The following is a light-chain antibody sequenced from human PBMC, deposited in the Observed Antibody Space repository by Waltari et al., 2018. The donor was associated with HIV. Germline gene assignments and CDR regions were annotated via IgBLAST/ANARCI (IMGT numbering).Light chain of an antibody. CDR3: ATWGDSLSGPVV. CDR1: SSNIGNNN. V-gene: IGLV1-47*01. J-gene: IGLJ2*01. Sequence: QSVLTQPPSASGTPGQRVTISCSGSSSNIGNNNVYWYRQLPGLAPRLLIYRNNQRPSGVPDRFSGSKSGTSASLAISWLRSEYEADYYCATWGDSLSGPVVFGGGTKLTVL. CDR2: RNN.